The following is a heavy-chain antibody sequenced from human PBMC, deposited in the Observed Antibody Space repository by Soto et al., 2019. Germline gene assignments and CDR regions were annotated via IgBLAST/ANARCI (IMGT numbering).Heavy chain of an antibody. Sequence: GGSLRLSCAASGFTFSSYAMSWVRQAPGEGLEWVSAISGSGGSTYYADSVKGRFTISRDNSKNTLYLQMNSLRAEDTAVYYCANTQSEDYDFWSGYYAGINFDYWGQGTLVTVSS. D-gene: IGHD3-3*01. CDR2: ISGSGGST. V-gene: IGHV3-23*01. J-gene: IGHJ4*02. CDR3: ANTQSEDYDFWSGYYAGINFDY. CDR1: GFTFSSYA.